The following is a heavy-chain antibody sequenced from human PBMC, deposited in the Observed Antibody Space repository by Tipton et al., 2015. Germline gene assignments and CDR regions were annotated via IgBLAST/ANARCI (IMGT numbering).Heavy chain of an antibody. J-gene: IGHJ4*02. CDR3: AREQDDRYNSGWFLY. Sequence: SLRLSCAASGFNFSDFYMTWIRQAPGKGLEWISRISPGGSVLFHADSVKGRFTISSDNTKKSLYLQMNSLRAEDTAVYYCAREQDDRYNSGWFLYWGQGTPVTVSS. D-gene: IGHD6-19*01. CDR2: ISPGGSVL. V-gene: IGHV3-11*01. CDR1: GFNFSDFY.